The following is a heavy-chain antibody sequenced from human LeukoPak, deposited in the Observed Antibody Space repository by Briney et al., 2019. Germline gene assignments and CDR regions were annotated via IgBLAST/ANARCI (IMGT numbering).Heavy chain of an antibody. Sequence: PGGSLRLSCAASGFTFSDYNMNWVRQAPGKGLEWVSSISRSRIYIYYADSVKGRFTISRDNAENSLYLQMNSLRAEDTAVYYCARDSGDGSGTYYPYGMDVWGQGTTVTVSS. CDR3: ARDSGDGSGTYYPYGMDV. V-gene: IGHV3-21*06. J-gene: IGHJ6*02. D-gene: IGHD3-10*01. CDR2: ISRSRIYI. CDR1: GFTFSDYN.